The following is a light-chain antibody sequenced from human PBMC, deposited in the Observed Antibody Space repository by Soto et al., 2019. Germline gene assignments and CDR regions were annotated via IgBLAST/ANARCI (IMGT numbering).Light chain of an antibody. V-gene: IGLV2-14*01. Sequence: QSVLTQPASVSGSPGQSITISCTGTSSDVGGYDYVSWYQHHPGKAPKLMTYGVTNRPSGVSNRFSGSKSGNTASLTISGLQAEDEADYYCSSYTSSSTWVFGGGTKLTVL. CDR1: SSDVGGYDY. CDR3: SSYTSSSTWV. CDR2: GVT. J-gene: IGLJ3*02.